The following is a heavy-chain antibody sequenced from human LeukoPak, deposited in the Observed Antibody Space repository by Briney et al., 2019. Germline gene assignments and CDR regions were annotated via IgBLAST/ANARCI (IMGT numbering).Heavy chain of an antibody. J-gene: IGHJ6*04. V-gene: IGHV3-48*03. Sequence: GGSLRLSCAASGFTFSSYETNWVRQAPGKGLEWVSYISNSGSTIYYADSVKGRFTISRDNAKNSLYLQMNSLRAEDTAVYYCAELGITMIGGVWGKGTTVTISS. CDR3: AELGITMIGGV. D-gene: IGHD3-10*02. CDR2: ISNSGSTI. CDR1: GFTFSSYE.